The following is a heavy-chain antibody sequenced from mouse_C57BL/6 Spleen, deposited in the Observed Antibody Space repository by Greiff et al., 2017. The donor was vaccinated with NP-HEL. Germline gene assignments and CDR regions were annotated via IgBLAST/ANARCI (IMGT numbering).Heavy chain of an antibody. Sequence: QVQLQQSGPELVKPGASVKISCKASGYAFSSSWLNWVKQRPGKGLEWIGRIYPGDGDAYYTGMIQGQATLTADQSSSTAYMQLSSLTSDDSAVYFCARGYYGSSWDYFDYGGQGTTLTVST. D-gene: IGHD1-1*01. V-gene: IGHV1-82*01. CDR2: IYPGDGDA. J-gene: IGHJ2*01. CDR3: ARGYYGSSWDYFDY. CDR1: GYAFSSSW.